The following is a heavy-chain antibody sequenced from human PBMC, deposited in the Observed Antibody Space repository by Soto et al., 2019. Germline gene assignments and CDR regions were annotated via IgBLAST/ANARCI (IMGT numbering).Heavy chain of an antibody. J-gene: IGHJ4*02. D-gene: IGHD6-13*01. CDR2: IYYSGST. Sequence: QVQLQESGPGLVKPSQTLSLTCTVSGGSISSGDYYWSWIRQPPGKGLEWIGYIYYSGSTYYTPSLKSRVTIPVDTSKNPFSLKLSSVTAADTAVYYCLSGPHSSSWYCDYWGPGTLVTVSS. CDR1: GGSISSGDYY. CDR3: LSGPHSSSWYCDY. V-gene: IGHV4-30-4*01.